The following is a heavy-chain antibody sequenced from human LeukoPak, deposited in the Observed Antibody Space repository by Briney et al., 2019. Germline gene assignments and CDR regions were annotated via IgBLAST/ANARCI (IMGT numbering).Heavy chain of an antibody. CDR1: GYTFTGYY. CDR2: INPNSGGT. D-gene: IGHD3-3*01. J-gene: IGHJ4*02. CDR3: ATKSGEVYYDFWSGYSLDY. Sequence: ASVKLSCKASGYTFTGYYMHWVRQAPAQGLEWVGWINPNSGGTNYAKKFQGRVTMTRDTSISTAYMELSRLRSDDTAVYYCATKSGEVYYDFWSGYSLDYWGQGTLVTVSS. V-gene: IGHV1-2*02.